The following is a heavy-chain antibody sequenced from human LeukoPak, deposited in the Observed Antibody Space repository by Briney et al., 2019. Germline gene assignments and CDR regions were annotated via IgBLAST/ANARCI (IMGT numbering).Heavy chain of an antibody. V-gene: IGHV4-61*02. CDR3: ARSPDIAVGRTLL. J-gene: IGHJ4*02. D-gene: IGHD6-19*01. Sequence: PSETLSLTCTVSGGSISSGNYYWSWIRQPAGKGLEWIGRINTSGSTNHNPSLKSRVTISVDTSKNQFSLKLSSMTAADTAVFYCARSPDIAVGRTLLWGQGTLVTVSS. CDR1: GGSISSGNYY. CDR2: INTSGST.